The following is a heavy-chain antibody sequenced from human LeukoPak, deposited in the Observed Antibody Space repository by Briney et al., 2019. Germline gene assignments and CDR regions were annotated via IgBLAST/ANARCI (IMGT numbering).Heavy chain of an antibody. J-gene: IGHJ4*02. V-gene: IGHV1-3*02. Sequence: ASVKVSCKASGYTFTSYAMHWVRQDPGQRLEWMGWSNAGNGNTKYSQEFQGRVTITRDTSASTAYMELSSLRSEDMAVYYCARAYNYYDSSGYYLGYYFDYWGQGTLVTVSS. D-gene: IGHD3-22*01. CDR3: ARAYNYYDSSGYYLGYYFDY. CDR1: GYTFTSYA. CDR2: SNAGNGNT.